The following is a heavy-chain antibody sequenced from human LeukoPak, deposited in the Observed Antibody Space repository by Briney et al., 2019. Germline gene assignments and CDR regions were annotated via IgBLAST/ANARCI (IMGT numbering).Heavy chain of an antibody. Sequence: SETLSLTCTVSGGTISSYYWSWIRQPAGKGLEWIGRIYTSGSTNYNASLKSGVSMSVDTSKNQFSLKLSSVTAADTAVFHCARENRGSYREFDYWGQGTLVTVSS. J-gene: IGHJ4*02. D-gene: IGHD1-26*01. CDR2: IYTSGST. V-gene: IGHV4-4*07. CDR1: GGTISSYY. CDR3: ARENRGSYREFDY.